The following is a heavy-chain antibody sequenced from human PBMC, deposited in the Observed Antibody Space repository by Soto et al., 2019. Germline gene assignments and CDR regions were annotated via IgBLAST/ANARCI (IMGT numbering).Heavy chain of an antibody. J-gene: IGHJ4*02. Sequence: QVQLQQWGAGLLKPSEALSLTCAVYGGSFSGYYWSWIRQPPGKGLEWLGEINHSGGNKYNQCLKTLVIISVNTCKNQFSLKISSVTAANTALYYFARTDSSCWSLSSNLGQGSLGTVTP. CDR3: ARTDSSCWSLSSN. CDR1: GGSFSGYY. CDR2: INHSGGN. D-gene: IGHD6-13*01. V-gene: IGHV4-34*01.